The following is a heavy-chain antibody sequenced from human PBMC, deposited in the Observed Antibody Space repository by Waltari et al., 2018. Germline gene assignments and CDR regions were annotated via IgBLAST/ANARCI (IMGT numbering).Heavy chain of an antibody. CDR3: AKEYYDILTGYYYGGNDNYYGMDV. Sequence: QVQLVESGGGVVQPGRSLRLSCAASGFTFSSYGMHWVRQAPGKGLEWVAVISYDGSNKYYADSGKGRFTISRDNSKNTLYLQMNSLRAEDTAVYYCAKEYYDILTGYYYGGNDNYYGMDVWGQGTTVTVSS. V-gene: IGHV3-30*18. D-gene: IGHD3-9*01. CDR2: ISYDGSNK. J-gene: IGHJ6*02. CDR1: GFTFSSYG.